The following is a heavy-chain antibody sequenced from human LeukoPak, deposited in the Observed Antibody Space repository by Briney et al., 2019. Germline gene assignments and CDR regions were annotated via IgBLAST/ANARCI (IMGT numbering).Heavy chain of an antibody. D-gene: IGHD2-2*01. CDR2: IYHSGST. CDR1: GYSISSGYY. CDR3: ARDSEYQLLRKYYFDY. J-gene: IGHJ4*02. V-gene: IGHV4-38-2*02. Sequence: SETLSLTCAVSGYSISSGYYWGWIRQPPGKGLEWIGCIYHSGSTYYNPSLKSRVTISVDTSKNQFSLKLSSVTAADTAVYYCARDSEYQLLRKYYFDYWGQGTLVTVSS.